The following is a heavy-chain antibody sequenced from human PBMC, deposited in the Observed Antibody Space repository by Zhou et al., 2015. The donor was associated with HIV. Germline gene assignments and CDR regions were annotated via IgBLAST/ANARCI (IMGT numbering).Heavy chain of an antibody. V-gene: IGHV1-69*04. Sequence: LVQSGTEVRKPGSSVNVSCKASGGTFSGSDISWVRQAPGQGLEWMGSITPMFDMETYAEKFRARLTITVDKSTSAAYMELNRLRSEDTAVYYCARDRGGAARPAWRYFDLWGRGTLVTVSS. CDR1: GGTFSGSD. CDR3: ARDRGGAARPAWRYFDL. CDR2: ITPMFDME. J-gene: IGHJ2*01. D-gene: IGHD6-6*01.